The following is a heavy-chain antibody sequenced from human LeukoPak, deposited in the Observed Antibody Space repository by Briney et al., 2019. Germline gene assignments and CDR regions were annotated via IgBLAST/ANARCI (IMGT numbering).Heavy chain of an antibody. V-gene: IGHV4-59*01. D-gene: IGHD5-24*01. J-gene: IGHJ3*02. CDR3: ARDQGRWIKRWLQSAHAFDI. CDR2: IYYSGST. Sequence: QAQLVESGGGLVKPGGSLRLSCAASGFTFSDYYMSWIRQAPGKGLEWIGYIYYSGSTNYNPSLKSRVTISVDTSKNQFSLKLSSVTAADTAVYYCARDQGRWIKRWLQSAHAFDIWGQGTMVTVSS. CDR1: GFTFSDYY.